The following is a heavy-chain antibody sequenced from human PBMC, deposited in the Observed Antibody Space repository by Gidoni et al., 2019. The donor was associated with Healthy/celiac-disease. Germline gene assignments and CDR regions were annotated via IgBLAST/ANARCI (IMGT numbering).Heavy chain of an antibody. J-gene: IGHJ4*02. V-gene: IGHV3-7*01. CDR3: ARGWELMRFDY. CDR2: IKKDGSEK. CDR1: GFTFSSYW. D-gene: IGHD1-26*01. Sequence: EVQLVESGGGLFQPGGSLSLSCSASGFTFSSYWMSWVRQAPGKGLEGVANIKKDGSEKYYVDSVKGRFTISRDNAKNSLYLQMNSLRAEDTAVYYCARGWELMRFDYWGQGTLVTVSS.